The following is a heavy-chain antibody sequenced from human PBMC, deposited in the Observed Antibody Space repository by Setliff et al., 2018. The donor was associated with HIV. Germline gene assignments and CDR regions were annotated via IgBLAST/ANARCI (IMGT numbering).Heavy chain of an antibody. Sequence: PSQTLSLTCTVSGGSITRTPYYWGWIRQPPGKGLEWIGSIHHSGTAYDNPSLKSRVTISVDPSKNQILLRLSSVTAADTAAYYCARLSGGMVPNYWGQGTLVTVSS. CDR1: GGSITRTPYY. D-gene: IGHD3-10*01. CDR2: IHHSGTA. CDR3: ARLSGGMVPNY. J-gene: IGHJ4*02. V-gene: IGHV4-39*01.